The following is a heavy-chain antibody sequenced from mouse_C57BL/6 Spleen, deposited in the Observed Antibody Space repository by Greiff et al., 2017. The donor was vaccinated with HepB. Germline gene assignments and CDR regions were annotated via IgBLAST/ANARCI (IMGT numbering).Heavy chain of an antibody. D-gene: IGHD1-1*01. CDR1: GFTFNTYA. J-gene: IGHJ2*01. CDR2: IRSKSSNYAS. V-gene: IGHV10-3*01. Sequence: EVQLVESGGGLVQPKGSLKLSCAASGFTFNTYAMHWVRQAPGKGLEWVARIRSKSSNYASYYADSVKDRFTISRDDSQRMLYLQMNNLQTEDTAMYYCVREGVYYGSSCFDYWGQGTTLTVSS. CDR3: VREGVYYGSSCFDY.